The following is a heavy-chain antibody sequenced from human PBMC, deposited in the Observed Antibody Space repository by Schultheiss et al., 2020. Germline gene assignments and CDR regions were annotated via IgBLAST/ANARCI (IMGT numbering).Heavy chain of an antibody. D-gene: IGHD5-12*01. V-gene: IGHV4-31*11. CDR1: GGSFSGYH. CDR3: AKEVGVSGYDPKDY. J-gene: IGHJ4*02. Sequence: SETLSLTCAVFGGSFSGYHWSWIRQHPGKGLEWIGYIYYSGSTYYNPSLKSRVTISVDTSKNQFSLKLSSVTAADTAVYYCAKEVGVSGYDPKDYWGQGTLVTVSS. CDR2: IYYSGST.